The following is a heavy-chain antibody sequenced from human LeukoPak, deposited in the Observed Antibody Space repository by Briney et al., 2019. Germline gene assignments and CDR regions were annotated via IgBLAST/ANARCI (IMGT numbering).Heavy chain of an antibody. V-gene: IGHV3-7*01. D-gene: IGHD3-10*01. CDR1: GFTFSSYW. Sequence: PGGSLRLSCAASGFTFSSYWMSWVRQAPGKGLEWVANIKQDGSEKYYVDSVKGRFTISRDNAKNSLYLQMNSLRAEDTAVYYCALNPDYYGLGSFDYWGQGTLVTVSS. CDR3: ALNPDYYGLGSFDY. CDR2: IKQDGSEK. J-gene: IGHJ4*02.